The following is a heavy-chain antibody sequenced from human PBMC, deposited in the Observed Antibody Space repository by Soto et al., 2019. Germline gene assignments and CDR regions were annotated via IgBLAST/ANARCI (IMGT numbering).Heavy chain of an antibody. CDR2: IIPIFGTA. CDR1: GGAFSSYA. Sequence: SVKVSCKASGGAFSSYAISWVRQAPGQGLEWMGGIIPIFGTANYAQKFQGRVTITADESTSTAYMELSSLRSEDTAVYYCARGGYSSTDWFDPWGQGTLVTVSS. V-gene: IGHV1-69*13. D-gene: IGHD6-13*01. J-gene: IGHJ5*02. CDR3: ARGGYSSTDWFDP.